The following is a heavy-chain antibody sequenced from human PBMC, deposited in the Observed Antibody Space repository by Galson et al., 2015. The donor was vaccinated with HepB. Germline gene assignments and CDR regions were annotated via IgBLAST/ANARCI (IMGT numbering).Heavy chain of an antibody. CDR1: GFTFSNYA. V-gene: IGHV3-64D*06. CDR3: VKDSCGWYDSSFGEDD. J-gene: IGHJ4*02. Sequence: SLRLSCAASGFTFSNYAIHWVRQAPGKGLEYVSAISSNGGSTYYADSVKGRFTISRDNSKNTLYLHMSSLRPEDTAVYYCVKDSCGWYDSSFGEDDWGQGTKVTVSS. CDR2: ISSNGGST. D-gene: IGHD6-19*01.